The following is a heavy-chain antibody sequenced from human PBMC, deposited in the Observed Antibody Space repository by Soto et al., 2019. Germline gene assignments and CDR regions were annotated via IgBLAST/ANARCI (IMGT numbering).Heavy chain of an antibody. CDR3: AKDRRDIVVVVAATPDYNWFDP. Sequence: VGSLRLSCAASGFTFSSYAMSWVRQARGKGLEWVSAISGSGGSTYYADSVKGRFTISRDNSKNTLYLQMNSLRAEDTAVYYCAKDRRDIVVVVAATPDYNWFDPWGQGTLVTVS. V-gene: IGHV3-23*01. D-gene: IGHD2-15*01. J-gene: IGHJ5*02. CDR1: GFTFSSYA. CDR2: ISGSGGST.